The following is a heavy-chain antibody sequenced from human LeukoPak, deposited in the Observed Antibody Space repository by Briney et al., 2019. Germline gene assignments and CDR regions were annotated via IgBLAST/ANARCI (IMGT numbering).Heavy chain of an antibody. CDR3: ARTDYYGSGSYDY. J-gene: IGHJ4*02. D-gene: IGHD3-10*01. Sequence: PGGSLRLSCAASGFTFSSYGMHWVRQAPGKGLEWVAVISYDGSNEYYADSVKGRFTISRDNSKNTLYLQMNSLRAEDTAVYYCARTDYYGSGSYDYWGQGTLVTVSS. CDR2: ISYDGSNE. V-gene: IGHV3-30*03. CDR1: GFTFSSYG.